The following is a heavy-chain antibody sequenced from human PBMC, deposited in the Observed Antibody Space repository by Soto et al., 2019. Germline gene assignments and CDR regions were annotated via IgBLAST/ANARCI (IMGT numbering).Heavy chain of an antibody. CDR2: INPNSGGT. J-gene: IGHJ3*02. CDR3: ARDSRMDSSGWYDAFDI. D-gene: IGHD6-19*01. CDR1: GYTFTGYY. V-gene: IGHV1-2*04. Sequence: ASVKVSCKASGYTFTGYYMHWVRQAPGQGLEWMGWINPNSGGTNYAQKFQGWVTMTRDTSISTAYMELSRLRSDDTAVYYCARDSRMDSSGWYDAFDIWGQGTMVTVS.